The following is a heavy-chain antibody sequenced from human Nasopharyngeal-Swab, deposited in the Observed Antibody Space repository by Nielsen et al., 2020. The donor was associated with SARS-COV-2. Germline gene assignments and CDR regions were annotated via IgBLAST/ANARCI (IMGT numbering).Heavy chain of an antibody. J-gene: IGHJ6*02. Sequence: SETLSLTCAVYGGSFSGYYWNWIRQPPGKGLEWNGEINHSGSTNYNPSLKSRVTISVDTSKNQFSLKLSSVTAADTAVYYCARGSPVYCSSTSCYGKYYYYGMDVWGQGTTVTVSS. V-gene: IGHV4-34*01. CDR2: INHSGST. CDR1: GGSFSGYY. D-gene: IGHD2-2*01. CDR3: ARGSPVYCSSTSCYGKYYYYGMDV.